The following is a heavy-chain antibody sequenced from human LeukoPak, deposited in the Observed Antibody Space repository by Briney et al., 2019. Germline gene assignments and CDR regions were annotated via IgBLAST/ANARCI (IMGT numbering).Heavy chain of an antibody. CDR1: GFTFSDYY. J-gene: IGHJ6*03. CDR3: ARDSIVRGNIGNDMDV. CDR2: ISHSGRTM. D-gene: IGHD2-8*01. V-gene: IGHV3-11*01. Sequence: GGSLRHSCAASGFTFSDYYMSWIRQAPGKGLEWVSYISHSGRTMYYADSVKGRFTISRDNAKNSLYLQMNSLRAGDTAVYYCARDSIVRGNIGNDMDVWGKGTTVTVSS.